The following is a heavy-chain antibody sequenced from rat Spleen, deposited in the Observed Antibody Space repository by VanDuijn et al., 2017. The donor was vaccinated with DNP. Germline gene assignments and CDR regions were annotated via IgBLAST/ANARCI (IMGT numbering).Heavy chain of an antibody. CDR3: ARHFGYNYFDC. J-gene: IGHJ2*01. D-gene: IGHD1-4*01. CDR1: GFTFSDYN. V-gene: IGHV5S10*01. Sequence: EVQLAESGGGLVQPGRSLKLSCAASGFTFSDYNLAWVRQAPKKGLEWVATIIFDGSRTYYRDSVKGRFTISRDNAKSTLYLQMDSLKSEETATYYCARHFGYNYFDCWGQGVMVTVSS. CDR2: IIFDGSRT.